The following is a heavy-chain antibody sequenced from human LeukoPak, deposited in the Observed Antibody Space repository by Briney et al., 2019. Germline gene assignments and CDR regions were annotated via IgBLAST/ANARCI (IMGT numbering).Heavy chain of an antibody. J-gene: IGHJ4*02. Sequence: SVKVSCKASGGTFSSYAISWVRQAPGQGLEWMGGIIPIFGTANYAQKFQRRVTITADESTSTAYMELSSLRSEDTAVYYCARDQIAAAGTGEYWGQGTLVTVSS. D-gene: IGHD6-13*01. CDR3: ARDQIAAAGTGEY. CDR2: IIPIFGTA. V-gene: IGHV1-69*13. CDR1: GGTFSSYA.